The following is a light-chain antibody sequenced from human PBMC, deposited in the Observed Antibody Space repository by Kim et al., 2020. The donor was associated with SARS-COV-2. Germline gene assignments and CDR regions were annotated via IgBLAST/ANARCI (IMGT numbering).Light chain of an antibody. CDR2: GAS. V-gene: IGKV3-15*01. CDR3: QQYSHWPPYT. Sequence: VSPGERVTISCRASQSVHTNLAWYQQKPGQPPRLLIYGASTRATDIPARFSGSGSGTEFTLIISSLQSEDFAVYYCQQYSHWPPYTFGQGTKLEI. J-gene: IGKJ2*01. CDR1: QSVHTN.